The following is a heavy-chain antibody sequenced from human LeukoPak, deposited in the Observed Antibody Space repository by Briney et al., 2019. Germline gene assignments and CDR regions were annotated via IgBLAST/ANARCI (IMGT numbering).Heavy chain of an antibody. V-gene: IGHV3-23*01. CDR3: AKHLPNLGLDY. Sequence: GGSLRLSCAASGFTFSNYGMSWVRQAPGKGLERVSSINTDGAKTYHEDSVEGRFSISRDSSKNTLILQMNSLRVDDTAVYYCAKHLPNLGLDYWGQGILVTVSS. CDR2: INTDGAKT. CDR1: GFTFSNYG. J-gene: IGHJ4*02.